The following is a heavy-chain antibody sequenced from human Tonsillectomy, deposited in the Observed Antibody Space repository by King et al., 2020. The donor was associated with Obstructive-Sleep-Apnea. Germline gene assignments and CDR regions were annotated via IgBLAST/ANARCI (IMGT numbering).Heavy chain of an antibody. D-gene: IGHD3-10*01. CDR2: MNPNSGAT. J-gene: IGHJ4*02. CDR3: ARGTLWFGTPYYFDN. V-gene: IGHV1-2*02. Sequence: QLVQSGAEVKKTGASVQVSCKASGYSFTGYYLHWVRRAPGQGLEWVGWMNPNSGATNFAQKFQGRVTMTRDMAISTAYMDLSSLRSDDTAVYYCARGTLWFGTPYYFDNGGQGTRVTVSA. CDR1: GYSFTGYY.